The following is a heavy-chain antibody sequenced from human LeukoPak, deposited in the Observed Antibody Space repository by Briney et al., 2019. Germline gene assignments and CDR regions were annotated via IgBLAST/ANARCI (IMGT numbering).Heavy chain of an antibody. Sequence: ASETLSLTCTVSGGSISSSSYYWGWIRQPPGKGLEWIGSIYYSGSTYYNPSLKSRVTISVDTSKNQFSLKLSSVTAADTAVYYCARLAPYYDSSGYHTKFDYWGQGTLVTVSS. CDR3: ARLAPYYDSSGYHTKFDY. D-gene: IGHD3-22*01. J-gene: IGHJ4*02. V-gene: IGHV4-39*07. CDR2: IYYSGST. CDR1: GGSISSSSYY.